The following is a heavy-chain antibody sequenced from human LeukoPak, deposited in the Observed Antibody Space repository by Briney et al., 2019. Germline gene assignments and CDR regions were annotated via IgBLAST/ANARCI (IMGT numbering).Heavy chain of an antibody. CDR3: ARDWGSGSYLEYFQH. CDR2: ISYDGSNK. Sequence: GGSLRLSCAASGFTFSSYAMHWVRQAPGKGLEWVAVISYDGSNKYYADSVKGRFTISRDNSKNTLYLQMNSLRAEDTAVYYCARDWGSGSYLEYFQHWGQGTLVTVSS. CDR1: GFTFSSYA. D-gene: IGHD3-3*01. J-gene: IGHJ1*01. V-gene: IGHV3-30-3*01.